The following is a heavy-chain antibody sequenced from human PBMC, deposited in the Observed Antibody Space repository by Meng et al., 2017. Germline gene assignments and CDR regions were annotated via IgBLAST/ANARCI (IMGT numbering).Heavy chain of an antibody. CDR3: ARVGPRYSGSLQALDAFDI. D-gene: IGHD5-12*01. CDR1: GFTVSSHY. J-gene: IGHJ3*02. CDR2: IYSGGRT. V-gene: IGHV3-66*02. Sequence: GESLKISCAASGFTVSSHYMSWVRQAPGKGLEWVSVIYSGGRTYYANSVKGRFTITRDNSKNTLYLQMNSLRAEDTTVYYCARVGPRYSGSLQALDAFDIWGQGTMVTVSS.